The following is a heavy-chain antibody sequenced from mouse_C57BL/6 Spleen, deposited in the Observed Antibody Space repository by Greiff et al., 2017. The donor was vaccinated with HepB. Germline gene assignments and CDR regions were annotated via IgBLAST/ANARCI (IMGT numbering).Heavy chain of an antibody. D-gene: IGHD1-1*02. CDR1: GYTFTSYW. CDR3: ARRGGHFDY. Sequence: QVHVKQPGAELVRPGSSVKLSCKASGYTFTSYWMHWVKQRPIQGLEWIGNIDPSDSETHYNQKFKDKATLTVDKSSSTAYMQLSSLTSEDSAVYYCARRGGHFDYWGQGTTLTVSS. J-gene: IGHJ2*01. CDR2: IDPSDSET. V-gene: IGHV1-52*01.